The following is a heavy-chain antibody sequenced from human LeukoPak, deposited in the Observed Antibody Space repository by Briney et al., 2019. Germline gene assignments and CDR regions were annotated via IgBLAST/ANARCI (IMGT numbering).Heavy chain of an antibody. J-gene: IGHJ3*02. CDR2: ISYDGSNK. CDR1: GFTFSSYS. V-gene: IGHV3-30*04. CDR3: ARYAATMIVVVISGGGAFDI. D-gene: IGHD3-22*01. Sequence: PGRTLRLSCAASGFTFSSYSMHWVRQAPGKGLEWVAVISYDGSNKYYADSVRGRLTNYWANSRNTPYLQMNSRRAEDTAVYNCARYAATMIVVVISGGGAFDIWGQGTMVTVSS.